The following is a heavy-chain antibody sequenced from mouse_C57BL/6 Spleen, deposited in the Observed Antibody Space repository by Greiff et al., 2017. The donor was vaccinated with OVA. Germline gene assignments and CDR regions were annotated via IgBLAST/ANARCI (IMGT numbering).Heavy chain of an antibody. J-gene: IGHJ4*01. CDR2: ISSGGSYT. CDR1: GFTFSSYG. V-gene: IGHV5-6*02. CDR3: ARGGYYYGSSYDAMDY. D-gene: IGHD1-1*01. Sequence: EVKLVESGGDLVKPGGSLKLSCAASGFTFSSYGMSWVRQTPDKRLEWVATISSGGSYTYYPDSVKGRFTISRDNAKNTLYLQMSSLKSEDTAMYYCARGGYYYGSSYDAMDYWGQGTSVTVSS.